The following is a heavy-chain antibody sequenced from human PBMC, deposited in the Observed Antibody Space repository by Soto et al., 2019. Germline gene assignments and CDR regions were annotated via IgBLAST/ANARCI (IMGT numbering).Heavy chain of an antibody. J-gene: IGHJ6*02. Sequence: SQTLSLTCAISGDSVSSNSAAWNWIRQSPSRGLEWLGRTYYRSKWYNDYAVSVKSRITINPDTSKNQFSLQLNSVTPEDTAVYYCARVERCIAAAMACYGMDGWGQGTTVTVSS. CDR3: ARVERCIAAAMACYGMDG. V-gene: IGHV6-1*01. CDR2: TYYRSKWYN. CDR1: GDSVSSNSAA. D-gene: IGHD6-13*01.